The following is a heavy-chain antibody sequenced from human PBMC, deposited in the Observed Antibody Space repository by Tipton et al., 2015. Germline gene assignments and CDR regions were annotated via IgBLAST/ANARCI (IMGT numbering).Heavy chain of an antibody. D-gene: IGHD3-22*01. J-gene: IGHJ3*02. CDR2: IYSSGST. V-gene: IGHV4-30-4*01. CDR3: ARGYDSTNYFSFGAFDI. Sequence: TLSLTCIVSGDSISSGQYYWSWVRQPPGKGLEWIGYIYSSGSTYYNPSLKSRATISLDMSKNQFSLKLTSVTAADTAVFYCARGYDSTNYFSFGAFDIWGQGTMVTVAS. CDR1: GDSISSGQYY.